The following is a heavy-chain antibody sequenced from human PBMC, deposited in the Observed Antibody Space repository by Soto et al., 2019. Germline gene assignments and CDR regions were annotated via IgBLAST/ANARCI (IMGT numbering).Heavy chain of an antibody. D-gene: IGHD6-19*01. J-gene: IGHJ4*02. Sequence: SETLSLTCTVSGGSISSGDYYWSWIRQPPGKGLEWIGYIYYSGSTYYNPSLKSRVTISVDTSKNQFSLKLSSVTAADTAVYYCAKDLVKTSSWPADWGQGTLVTVSS. CDR1: GGSISSGDYY. V-gene: IGHV4-30-4*01. CDR3: AKDLVKTSSWPAD. CDR2: IYYSGST.